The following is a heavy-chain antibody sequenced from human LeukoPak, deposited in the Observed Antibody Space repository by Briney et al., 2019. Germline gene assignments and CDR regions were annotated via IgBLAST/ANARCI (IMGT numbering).Heavy chain of an antibody. J-gene: IGHJ4*02. CDR2: INPSGGST. CDR1: GYTFTSYY. CDR3: ARGTSSGYYYGVLDY. V-gene: IGHV1-46*01. Sequence: ASVKVSCKASGYTFTSYYMHWVRQAPGQGLEWMGIINPSGGSTSYAQKFQGRVTMTRDMSTSTVYMELSSLRSEDTAVYYCARGTSSGYYYGVLDYWGQGTLVTVSS. D-gene: IGHD3-22*01.